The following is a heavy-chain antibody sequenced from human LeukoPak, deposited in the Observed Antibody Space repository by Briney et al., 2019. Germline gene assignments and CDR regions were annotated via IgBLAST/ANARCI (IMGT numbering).Heavy chain of an antibody. CDR1: GFTFSSFS. CDR3: AKGRRFLEWLLLDS. Sequence: GGPPRLSFAAPGFTFSSFSISWGRPAPREGVEFVSTISVSGSTTYYADSVKGRFTISRDSSKNTLYLHMKSVRAEDTAVYYCAKGRRFLEWLLLDSWGQGILVTATS. V-gene: IGHV3-23*01. J-gene: IGHJ4*02. CDR2: ISVSGSTT. D-gene: IGHD3-3*01.